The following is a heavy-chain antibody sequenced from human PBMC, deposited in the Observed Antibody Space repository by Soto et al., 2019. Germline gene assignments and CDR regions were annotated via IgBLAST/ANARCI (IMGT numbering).Heavy chain of an antibody. Sequence: QVQLQESGPGLVKPSQPLSLTCTVSGGSISSGGYYWSWMRQHPKKRLELIGYIYYSGNTYYNPSLKSRVAISVDTSKSQFSLNLTSVTAADTAVYYCATLGTTYFEYWGQGTLVTVSS. J-gene: IGHJ4*02. CDR3: ATLGTTYFEY. CDR1: GGSISSGGYY. CDR2: IYYSGNT. V-gene: IGHV4-31*03. D-gene: IGHD2-2*01.